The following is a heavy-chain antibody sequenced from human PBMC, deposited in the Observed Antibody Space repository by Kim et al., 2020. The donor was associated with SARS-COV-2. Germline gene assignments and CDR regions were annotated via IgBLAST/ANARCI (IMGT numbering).Heavy chain of an antibody. J-gene: IGHJ4*02. V-gene: IGHV1-8*01. CDR3: AREPRGSGSYAFDY. Sequence: ASVKVSCKASGYTFTSYDINWVRQATGQGLEWMGWMNPNSGNTGYAQKFQGRVTMTRNTSISTAYMELSSLRSEDTAVYYCAREPRGSGSYAFDYWGQGTLVTVSS. CDR2: MNPNSGNT. D-gene: IGHD3-10*01. CDR1: GYTFTSYD.